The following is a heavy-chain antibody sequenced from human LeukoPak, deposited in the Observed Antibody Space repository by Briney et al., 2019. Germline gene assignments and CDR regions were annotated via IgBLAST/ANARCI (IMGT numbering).Heavy chain of an antibody. V-gene: IGHV3-7*04. J-gene: IGHJ6*02. CDR1: GFTFSSYW. D-gene: IGHD3-10*01. CDR2: IKQDGSEK. Sequence: PGGSLRLSCAASGFTFSSYWMSWVRQAPGKGLEWVANIKQDGSEKYYVDSVKGRFTISRDNAKNSLYLHMNSLRAEDTAVYYCAGVIGVRGVIGYYYYYYGMDVWGQGTTVTVSS. CDR3: AGVIGVRGVIGYYYYYYGMDV.